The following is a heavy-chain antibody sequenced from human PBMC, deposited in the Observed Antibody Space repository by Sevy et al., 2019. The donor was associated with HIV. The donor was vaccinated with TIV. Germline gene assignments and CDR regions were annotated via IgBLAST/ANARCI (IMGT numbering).Heavy chain of an antibody. V-gene: IGHV3-53*01. CDR2: IYSGGAT. Sequence: GGSLRLSCAASGFTVRDNYMTWVRQAPGKGLEWVSLIYSGGATYYADSVKGRFTISRVISKNTLYLQMNSLRAEDTAVYYCATRYGDLDAFDLWGQGPRVTVSS. CDR1: GFTVRDNY. D-gene: IGHD4-17*01. J-gene: IGHJ3*01. CDR3: ATRYGDLDAFDL.